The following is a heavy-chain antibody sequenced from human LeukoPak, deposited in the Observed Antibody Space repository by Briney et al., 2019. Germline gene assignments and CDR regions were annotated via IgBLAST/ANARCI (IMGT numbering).Heavy chain of an antibody. Sequence: GGSLRLSCAASGFTFSSYWMHWVRQAPGKGLEWVAVISYDGSDKYYADSVKGRFTISRDNSKNTLYLQMNSLRPEDTAVYHCARDWGRRYSSGWYGAFDYWGQGTLVAVSS. CDR2: ISYDGSDK. J-gene: IGHJ4*02. CDR1: GFTFSSYW. CDR3: ARDWGRRYSSGWYGAFDY. V-gene: IGHV3-30-3*01. D-gene: IGHD6-19*01.